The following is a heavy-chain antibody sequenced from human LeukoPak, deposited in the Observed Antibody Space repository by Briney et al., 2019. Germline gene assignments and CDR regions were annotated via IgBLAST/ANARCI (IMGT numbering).Heavy chain of an antibody. CDR3: ARDGLRYSSGWSPFDY. J-gene: IGHJ4*02. Sequence: PGGSLRLSCAASGFTFSSSAMSWVRQAPGKGLEWVSVIYSGGSTYYADSVKGRFTISRDNSKNTLYLQMNSLRAEDTAVYYCARDGLRYSSGWSPFDYWGQGTLVTVSS. CDR1: GFTFSSSA. CDR2: IYSGGST. V-gene: IGHV3-53*01. D-gene: IGHD6-19*01.